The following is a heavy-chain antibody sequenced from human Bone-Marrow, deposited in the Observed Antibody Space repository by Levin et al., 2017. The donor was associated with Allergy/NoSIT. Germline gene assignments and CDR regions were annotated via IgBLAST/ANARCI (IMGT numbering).Heavy chain of an antibody. CDR3: ARDYRSQGGGRTFDY. CDR1: GFTFSSYW. CDR2: IKQDGGEK. Sequence: GESLKISCAASGFTFSSYWMTWVRQAPGKGLEWVANIKQDGGEKYYVDSVKGRLTISRDNAKSSLYLQMNSLRAEDTAVYYCARDYRSQGGGRTFDYWGQGTLVTVSS. V-gene: IGHV3-7*01. D-gene: IGHD2-15*01. J-gene: IGHJ4*02.